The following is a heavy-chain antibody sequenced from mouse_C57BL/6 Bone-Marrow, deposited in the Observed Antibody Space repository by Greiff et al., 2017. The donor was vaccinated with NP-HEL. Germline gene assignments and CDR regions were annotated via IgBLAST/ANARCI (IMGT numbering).Heavy chain of an antibody. CDR1: GYTFTDYE. J-gene: IGHJ3*01. V-gene: IGHV1-15*01. CDR2: IDPETGGT. Sequence: LQESGAELVRPGASVTLSCKASGYTFTDYEMHWVKQTPVHGLEWIGAIDPETGGTAYNQKFKGKAILTADKSSSTAYMELRSLTSEDSAVYYCTRSRSSNLAYWGQGTLVTVSA. CDR3: TRSRSSNLAY.